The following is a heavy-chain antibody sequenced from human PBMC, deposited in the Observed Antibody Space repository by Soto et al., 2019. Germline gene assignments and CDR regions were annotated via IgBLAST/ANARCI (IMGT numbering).Heavy chain of an antibody. CDR1: GFTFSSYA. V-gene: IGHV3-23*01. Sequence: GGSLRLSCAASGFTFSSYAMSWVRQAPGKGLEWVSAISGSGDTTYYADSVKGRFTISRDNFKNTLFLQMNSLRAEDTAVYYCSKDASDSSSFDYWGLGTLVTVSS. CDR3: SKDASDSSSFDY. CDR2: ISGSGDTT. D-gene: IGHD6-6*01. J-gene: IGHJ4*02.